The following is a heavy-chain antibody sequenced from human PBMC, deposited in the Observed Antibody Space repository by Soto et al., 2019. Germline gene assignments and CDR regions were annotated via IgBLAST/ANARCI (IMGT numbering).Heavy chain of an antibody. J-gene: IGHJ6*02. CDR2: IYYTGST. D-gene: IGHD2-21*02. Sequence: SETLSLTCSLSGGSISSGGYYWSWIRQHPGKVLEWIGYIYYTGSTIYNPSLESRVTISVDTSKNQFSLILNSVTAADTAVHYCARDLWGYCGTDCYPLDVWAPGTTVTVSS. CDR3: ARDLWGYCGTDCYPLDV. CDR1: GGSISSGGYY. V-gene: IGHV4-61*08.